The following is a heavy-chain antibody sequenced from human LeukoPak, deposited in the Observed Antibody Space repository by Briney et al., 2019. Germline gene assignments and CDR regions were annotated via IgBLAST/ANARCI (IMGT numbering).Heavy chain of an antibody. CDR2: INHSGST. CDR3: ATVRKQWLPHYYYYYYMDV. Sequence: SETLSLTCAVYGGSFNDYYWSWIRQPPGKGLEWIGEINHSGSTNYNPSLKSRVTISVDTSKNQFSLKLSSVTAADTAVYYCATVRKQWLPHYYYYYYMDVWGKGTAVTVSS. V-gene: IGHV4-34*01. D-gene: IGHD6-19*01. J-gene: IGHJ6*03. CDR1: GGSFNDYY.